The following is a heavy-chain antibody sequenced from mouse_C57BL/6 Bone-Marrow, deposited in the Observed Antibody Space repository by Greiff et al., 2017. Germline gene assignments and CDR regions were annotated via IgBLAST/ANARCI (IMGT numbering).Heavy chain of an antibody. V-gene: IGHV1-47*01. D-gene: IGHD5-1*01. J-gene: IGHJ2*01. CDR3: ARSSTFFYYLDY. Sequence: VQLKESGAELVKPGASVKMSCKASGYTFTTYPIEWMKQNHGKSLEWIGNFHPYNDDTKYNEKFKGKATLTVEKSSNTVYLELSRLTSDDSAVYYCARSSTFFYYLDYWGQGTTLTVSS. CDR2: FHPYNDDT. CDR1: GYTFTTYP.